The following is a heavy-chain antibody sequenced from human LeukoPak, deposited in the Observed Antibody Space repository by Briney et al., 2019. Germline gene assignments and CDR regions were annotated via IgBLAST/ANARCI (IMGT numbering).Heavy chain of an antibody. CDR3: ARSDNTAMVTHFDY. V-gene: IGHV4-59*08. D-gene: IGHD5-18*01. Sequence: SETLSLTCTVSGGSISSYYWSWIRQPPGKGLEWIGYIYYSGSTYYTPSLKSRVTISVDTSKNQFSLKLSSVTAADTAVYYCARSDNTAMVTHFDYWGRGTLVTVFS. CDR1: GGSISSYY. CDR2: IYYSGST. J-gene: IGHJ4*02.